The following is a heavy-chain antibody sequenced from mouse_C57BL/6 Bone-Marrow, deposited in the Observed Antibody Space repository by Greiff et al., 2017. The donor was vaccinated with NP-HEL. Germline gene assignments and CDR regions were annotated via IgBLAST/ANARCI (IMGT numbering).Heavy chain of an antibody. V-gene: IGHV14-3*01. Sequence: VQLKQSVAELVRPGASVKLSCTASGFNIKNTYMHWVKQRPEQGLEWIGRIDPANGNTKYAPKFQGKATITADTSSNPAYLQLCSLTSEETAIYYCAGRYYYGSSYQYFDYWGQGTTLTVSS. J-gene: IGHJ2*01. CDR2: IDPANGNT. CDR3: AGRYYYGSSYQYFDY. CDR1: GFNIKNTY. D-gene: IGHD1-1*01.